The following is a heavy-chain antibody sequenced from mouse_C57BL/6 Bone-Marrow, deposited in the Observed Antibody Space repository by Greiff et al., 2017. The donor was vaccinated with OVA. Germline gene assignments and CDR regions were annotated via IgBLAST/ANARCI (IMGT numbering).Heavy chain of an antibody. D-gene: IGHD1-1*01. CDR1: GFTFSDYY. CDR3: ASPPCTTVVEDWFAY. J-gene: IGHJ3*01. Sequence: EVQRVESGGGLVQPGGSLKLSCAASGFTFSDYYMYWVRQTPEKRLEWVAYISNGGGSTYYPDTVKGRFTISRDNAKNNLYLQMSRLKSEDTAMYYGASPPCTTVVEDWFAYWGQGTLVTGSA. V-gene: IGHV5-12*01. CDR2: ISNGGGST.